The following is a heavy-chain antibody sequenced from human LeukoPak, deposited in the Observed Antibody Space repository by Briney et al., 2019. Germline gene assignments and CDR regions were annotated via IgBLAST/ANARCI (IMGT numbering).Heavy chain of an antibody. CDR3: AKRGVVIRVILVGFHKEAYYFDS. D-gene: IGHD3-22*01. J-gene: IGHJ4*02. V-gene: IGHV3-23*01. Sequence: PGGSLRLSCAASGFTFSNSAMSWVRQAPGKGLEWVSTLSGSGITTYYADSVKGRFTIYRDNSKNTLYLQMNSLRAEGTAVYFCAKRGVVIRVILVGFHKEAYYFDSWGQGALVTVSS. CDR2: LSGSGITT. CDR1: GFTFSNSA.